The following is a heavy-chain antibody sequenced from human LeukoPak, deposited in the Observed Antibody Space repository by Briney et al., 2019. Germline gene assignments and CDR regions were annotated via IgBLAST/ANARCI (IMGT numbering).Heavy chain of an antibody. CDR3: ARENGWLRLPAFDY. CDR1: GFTFSSYS. V-gene: IGHV3-21*01. CDR2: ISSSSSYI. D-gene: IGHD5-12*01. J-gene: IGHJ4*02. Sequence: GGSLRLSCAASGFTFSSYSMNWVRQAPGKGLEWVSSISSSSSYIYYADSVKGRFTISRDNAKNSLYLQMNSLRAEDTAVYYCARENGWLRLPAFDYWGQGTLVTVSS.